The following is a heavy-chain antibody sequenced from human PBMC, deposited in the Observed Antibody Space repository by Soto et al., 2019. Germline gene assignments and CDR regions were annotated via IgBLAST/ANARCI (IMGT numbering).Heavy chain of an antibody. D-gene: IGHD3-10*01. CDR1: GGSFNNYA. CDR3: AVAMVREILIFESSGMHV. Sequence: QVHLVQSGAEVKKPGSSVKVSCKTSGGSFNNYAVSWVRQAPGQGLEWMGGIIPNFDTPNYAQKFQDRVTIIADESTSTVYMELRSRRYNDTAVYYCAVAMVREILIFESSGMHVWGQGTTVIVSS. J-gene: IGHJ6*02. CDR2: IIPNFDTP. V-gene: IGHV1-69*01.